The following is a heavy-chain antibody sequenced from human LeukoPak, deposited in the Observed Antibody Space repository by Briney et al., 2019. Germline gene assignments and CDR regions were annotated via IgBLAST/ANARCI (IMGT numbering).Heavy chain of an antibody. J-gene: IGHJ4*02. CDR3: ARDNDYVWGSYRPFDY. CDR1: GGTFSSYA. D-gene: IGHD3-16*02. CDR2: IIPIFGTA. Sequence: GSSVKVSCKASGGTFSSYAISWVRQAPGQGLEWMGGIIPIFGTANYAQKFQGRVTITADESTSTAYMELSSLRSEDTAVYYCARDNDYVWGSYRPFDYWGQGTLVTVSS. V-gene: IGHV1-69*01.